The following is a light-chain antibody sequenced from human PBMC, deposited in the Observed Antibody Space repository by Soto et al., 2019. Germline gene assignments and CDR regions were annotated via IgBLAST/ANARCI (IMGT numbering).Light chain of an antibody. CDR2: GNS. Sequence: QSALTQPPSVSGAPGQRVTISCSGSSSNIGAGYDVHWYQQLPGTAPKLLIYGNSNRPSGVPDRFSGSKSGTSASLAITGIQAEDEADYYCQSSDSSLNVFGTGTKVTVL. CDR3: QSSDSSLNV. J-gene: IGLJ1*01. V-gene: IGLV1-40*01. CDR1: SSNIGAGYD.